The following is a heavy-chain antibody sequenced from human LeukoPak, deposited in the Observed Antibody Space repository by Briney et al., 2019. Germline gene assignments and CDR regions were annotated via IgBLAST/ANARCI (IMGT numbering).Heavy chain of an antibody. Sequence: ASVKVSCKASGYSFINYGITWIREAPGQGPEWLGWISGYNANAHYAQNVQGRVTLTTDTSTNTAYMELRGLTSDDTPMYYCARVGRGCSSIRCYWEDWFDPWGQGTLVIVSS. D-gene: IGHD2-2*01. CDR2: ISGYNANA. CDR3: ARVGRGCSSIRCYWEDWFDP. J-gene: IGHJ5*02. V-gene: IGHV1-18*01. CDR1: GYSFINYG.